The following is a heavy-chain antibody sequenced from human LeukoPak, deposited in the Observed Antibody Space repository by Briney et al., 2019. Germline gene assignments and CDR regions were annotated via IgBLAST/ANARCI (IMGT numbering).Heavy chain of an antibody. CDR3: AKQSAGSAAWYSLHYDF. J-gene: IGHJ4*02. CDR2: INSDGSWT. CDR1: GNYW. D-gene: IGHD6-13*01. V-gene: IGHV3-74*01. Sequence: GGSLRLSCAASGNYWMHWVRQAPGKGLVWVSRINSDGSWTSYADSVKGRFTISKDNAKNTVYLQMNSLRAEDTAVYYCAKQSAGSAAWYSLHYDFWGQGTLVTVSS.